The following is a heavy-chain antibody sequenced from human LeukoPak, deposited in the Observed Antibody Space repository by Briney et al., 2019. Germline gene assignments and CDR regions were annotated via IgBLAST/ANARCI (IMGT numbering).Heavy chain of an antibody. CDR3: AKGVVPAAMYYYGMDV. Sequence: GGSLRLSCAASGFTFSSYAMSWVRQAPGKGLEWVSAISGSGGSTYYADSVKGRFTISRDNSKNTLYLQMNSLRAEDTAVYYCAKGVVPAAMYYYGMDVWGQGTTVTVSS. CDR1: GFTFSSYA. V-gene: IGHV3-23*01. D-gene: IGHD2-2*01. J-gene: IGHJ6*02. CDR2: ISGSGGST.